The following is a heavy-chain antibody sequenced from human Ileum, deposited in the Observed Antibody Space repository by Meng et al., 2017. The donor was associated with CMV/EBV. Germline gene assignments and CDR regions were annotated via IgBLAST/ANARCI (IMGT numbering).Heavy chain of an antibody. V-gene: IGHV3-23*03. CDR3: AKASSGTDYYYYGIDV. CDR1: GFTFSSYA. D-gene: IGHD1-26*01. Sequence: GGSLRPSCAASGFTFSSYAMSWVRQAPAKGLEWVSVIYSGGSSTYYVDSVKGRFTISRDNSKNTLYLQMNSLRAEDTAVYYCAKASSGTDYYYYGIDVWGQGTTVTVSS. CDR2: IYSGGSST. J-gene: IGHJ6*02.